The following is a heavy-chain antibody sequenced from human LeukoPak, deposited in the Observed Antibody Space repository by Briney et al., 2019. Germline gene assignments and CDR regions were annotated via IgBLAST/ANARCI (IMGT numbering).Heavy chain of an antibody. V-gene: IGHV3-23*01. CDR1: GFTFSSYA. D-gene: IGHD1-26*01. CDR2: ISGSGGST. J-gene: IGHJ4*02. Sequence: GGSLRLSCAASGFTFSSYAMSWVRQAPGKGLEWVSAISGSGGSTYYADSVKGRFTISRDNSKNTLWLQMNSLRAEDTAVYYCAKAIVGVSGLGYWGQGTLVTVSS. CDR3: AKAIVGVSGLGY.